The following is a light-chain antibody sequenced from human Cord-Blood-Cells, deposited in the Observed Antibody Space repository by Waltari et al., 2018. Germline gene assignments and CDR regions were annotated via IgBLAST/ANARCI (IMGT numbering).Light chain of an antibody. CDR3: CSYAGSSTWV. J-gene: IGLJ3*02. CDR2: EGS. Sequence: QSALTQPASVSGSPGQSITISCTGTSSDVGSYNLVSWYQQYPGKAPQLMIYEGSKRPSGVSNRFSGSKSVNTASLTVSWLQAEDESDYYCCSYAGSSTWVFGGGTKLTVL. V-gene: IGLV2-23*01. CDR1: SSDVGSYNL.